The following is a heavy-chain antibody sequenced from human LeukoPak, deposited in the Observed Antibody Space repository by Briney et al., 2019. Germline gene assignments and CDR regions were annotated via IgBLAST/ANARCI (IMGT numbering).Heavy chain of an antibody. Sequence: PSETLSLTCTVSGGSISSYYWSWIRQPPGKGLERIGYIYYSGSTNYNPSLKSRVTISVDTSKNQFSLKLSSVTAADTAVYYCARAGIAAAGKADFDYWGQGTLVTVSS. J-gene: IGHJ4*02. CDR1: GGSISSYY. CDR2: IYYSGST. D-gene: IGHD6-13*01. V-gene: IGHV4-59*01. CDR3: ARAGIAAAGKADFDY.